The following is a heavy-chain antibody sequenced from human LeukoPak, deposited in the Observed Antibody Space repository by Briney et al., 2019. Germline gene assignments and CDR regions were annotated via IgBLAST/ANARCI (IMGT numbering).Heavy chain of an antibody. CDR1: GGSISSYY. V-gene: IGHV4-4*07. CDR3: ARVRARRTISGFYYYYYMDV. CDR2: IYTSGST. D-gene: IGHD3-9*01. Sequence: SETLSLTCTVSGGSISSYYWSWIRQPAGKGLEWIGRIYTSGSTNYNPSLKSRVTISVDTSKNQFSLKLSSVTAADAAVYYCARVRARRTISGFYYYYYMDVWGKGTTVTISS. J-gene: IGHJ6*03.